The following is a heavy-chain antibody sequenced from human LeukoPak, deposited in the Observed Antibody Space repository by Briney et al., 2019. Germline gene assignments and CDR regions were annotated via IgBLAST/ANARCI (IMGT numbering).Heavy chain of an antibody. V-gene: IGHV1-3*01. Sequence: ASGTVSCKSAGYIFTTYAMHLVRQAPGQRLEWMGLINAGNGNTKYSQKFQGRVTITRDTSARTAYMEPSSLRYEDTAVYYCATTVTAGTYGYFQQWGEGTLVTVSS. CDR1: GYIFTTYA. D-gene: IGHD4-17*01. J-gene: IGHJ1*01. CDR2: INAGNGNT. CDR3: ATTVTAGTYGYFQQ.